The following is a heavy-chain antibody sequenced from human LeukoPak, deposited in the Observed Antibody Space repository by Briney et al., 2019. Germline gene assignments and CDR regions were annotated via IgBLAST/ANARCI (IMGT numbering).Heavy chain of an antibody. Sequence: SGGSLRLSCAASGFTFSSYAMNWVRQAPGKGLEWVSAISGSSGSTYYADSVKGRFTISRDNSKNTLYLQMNSLRAEDTAVYYCAKANQIGVAAYFDYWGQGTVVTVSS. J-gene: IGHJ4*02. CDR3: AKANQIGVAAYFDY. CDR1: GFTFSSYA. CDR2: ISGSSGST. V-gene: IGHV3-23*01. D-gene: IGHD6-19*01.